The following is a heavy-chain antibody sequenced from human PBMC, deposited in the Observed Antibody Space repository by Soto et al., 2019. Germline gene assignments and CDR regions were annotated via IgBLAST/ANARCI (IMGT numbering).Heavy chain of an antibody. CDR2: IYYSGST. Sequence: PSETLSLTCTVSGGSVSSGSYYWSWIRQPPGKGLEWIGYIYYSGSTNYNPSLKSRVTISVDTSKNQFSLKLSSVTAADTAVYYCARDRGDGSNNWFDPWGQGTLVTVSS. J-gene: IGHJ5*02. D-gene: IGHD3-10*01. CDR3: ARDRGDGSNNWFDP. CDR1: GGSVSSGSYY. V-gene: IGHV4-61*01.